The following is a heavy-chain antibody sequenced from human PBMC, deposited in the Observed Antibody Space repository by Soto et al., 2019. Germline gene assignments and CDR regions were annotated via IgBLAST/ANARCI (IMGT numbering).Heavy chain of an antibody. V-gene: IGHV1-69*08. Sequence: QVQLVQSGAEVKKPGSSVKVSCQESGGTFSSYTISWVRQAPGQGLEWLGRIIPILGIANYAQKFQGRVSITAERATSTSYVELSRLRSEATAVYYWARDQRGYGTNGGCYRDYWGQGPLVTVSS. D-gene: IGHD2-8*01. J-gene: IGHJ1*01. CDR2: IIPILGIA. CDR1: GGTFSSYT. CDR3: ARDQRGYGTNGGCYRDY.